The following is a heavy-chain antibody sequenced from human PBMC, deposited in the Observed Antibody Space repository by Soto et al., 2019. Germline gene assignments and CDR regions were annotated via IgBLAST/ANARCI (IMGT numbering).Heavy chain of an antibody. D-gene: IGHD2-2*01. CDR2: IYYSGGT. CDR3: ARDFVPAAMGALYYYYGMDV. Sequence: QVQLQESGPGLVKPSQTLSLTCTVSGGSISSGGYYWSWIRQHPGKGLEWIGYIYYSGGTYYNPSLKSRVTISVDPSKNQFSLKLSSVTAADTAVYYCARDFVPAAMGALYYYYGMDVWGQGTTVTVSS. V-gene: IGHV4-31*03. CDR1: GGSISSGGYY. J-gene: IGHJ6*02.